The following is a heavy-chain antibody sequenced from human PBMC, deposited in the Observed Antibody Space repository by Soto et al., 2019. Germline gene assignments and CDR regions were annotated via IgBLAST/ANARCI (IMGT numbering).Heavy chain of an antibody. CDR3: AREVFLGGGATAY. D-gene: IGHD2-15*01. V-gene: IGHV1-46*01. J-gene: IGHJ4*02. CDR2: INPSGGSA. CDR1: GYTFTSDY. Sequence: QVQLVQSGAEVKKPGASVKISCKASGYTFTSDYMHWVRQAPGHRLEWMGRINPSGGSAIYSQNCQDRFSRPRETSPSNAYTELSSLSCQDTAGNYCAREVFLGGGATAYWGQGTLVPVPS.